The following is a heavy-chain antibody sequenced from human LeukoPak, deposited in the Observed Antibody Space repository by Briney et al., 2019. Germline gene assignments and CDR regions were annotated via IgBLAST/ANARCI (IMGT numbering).Heavy chain of an antibody. Sequence: QPGRCLRLSCAAYGFPFSSFWTNWVRQTPGGGLEWLANLRLDGSEQYYVDSVRGRFSISRDNAKNSVYLDMTNLRVDDTAVNYCSGRGSSQSPWDYWGQGTLVSVSS. V-gene: IGHV3-7*01. CDR3: SGRGSSQSPWDY. CDR1: GFPFSSFW. D-gene: IGHD2-2*01. CDR2: LRLDGSEQ. J-gene: IGHJ4*02.